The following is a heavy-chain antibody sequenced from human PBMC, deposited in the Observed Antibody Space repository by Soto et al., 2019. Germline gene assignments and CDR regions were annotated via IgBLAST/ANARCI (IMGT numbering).Heavy chain of an antibody. Sequence: EVQLVESGGGLVQPGGSLRLSCAASGFTFSDHYMDWVRQAPDKGLEWVGRSKNKADSYTTEYAASVKGRFTISRDGSKNSLFLQMNSLKTDDTAVYYCTVWGSGNDFGAAWGQGILVTVSS. V-gene: IGHV3-72*01. CDR2: SKNKADSYTT. CDR1: GFTFSDHY. D-gene: IGHD3-10*01. J-gene: IGHJ4*02. CDR3: TVWGSGNDFGAA.